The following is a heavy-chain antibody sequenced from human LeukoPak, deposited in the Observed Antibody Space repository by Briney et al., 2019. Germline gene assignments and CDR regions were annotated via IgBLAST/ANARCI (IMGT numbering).Heavy chain of an antibody. J-gene: IGHJ6*03. D-gene: IGHD3-10*01. CDR1: GGSISSSNW. CDR3: ARRYGSGSYRYYYYMDV. Sequence: SETLSLTCAVSGGSISSSNWWSWVRQPPGKGLEWIGEIYHSGSTNYSPSLKSRVTISVDTSKNQFSLKLSSVTAADTAVYYCARRYGSGSYRYYYYMDVWGKGTTVTVSS. CDR2: IYHSGST. V-gene: IGHV4-4*02.